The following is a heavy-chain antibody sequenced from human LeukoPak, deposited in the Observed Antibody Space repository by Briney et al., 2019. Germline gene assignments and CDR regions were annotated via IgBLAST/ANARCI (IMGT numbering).Heavy chain of an antibody. CDR3: TRDRTTGTTRWSAFDI. CDR1: GFTFDDYG. Sequence: GGSLRLSCAASGFTFDDYGMSWVRQAPGKGLEWVSGINWNGGSTGYADSVKGRFTISRDDAKNSLYLQMNSLRAEDTALYYCTRDRTTGTTRWSAFDIWGQGTMVTVSS. D-gene: IGHD1-1*01. V-gene: IGHV3-20*04. CDR2: INWNGGST. J-gene: IGHJ3*02.